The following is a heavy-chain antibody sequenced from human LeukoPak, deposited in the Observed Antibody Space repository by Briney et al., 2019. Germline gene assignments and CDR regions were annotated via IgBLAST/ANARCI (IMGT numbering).Heavy chain of an antibody. D-gene: IGHD4-11*01. CDR2: IYYSGST. CDR3: ARVTVSFPYYYYYYMDV. CDR1: GGSISSYY. J-gene: IGHJ6*03. V-gene: IGHV4-59*01. Sequence: SETLSLTCTVSGGSISSYYWSWIRQPPGKGLEWIGYIYYSGSTNYNPSLRSRVTISVDTSKNQFSLKLSSVTAADTAVYYCARVTVSFPYYYYYYMDVWGKGTTVTVSS.